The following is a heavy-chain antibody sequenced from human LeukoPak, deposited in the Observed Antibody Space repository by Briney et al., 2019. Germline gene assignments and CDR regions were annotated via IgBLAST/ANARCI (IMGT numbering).Heavy chain of an antibody. V-gene: IGHV3-23*01. CDR2: ISGSGGST. Sequence: GGSLRLSCAASGTSFIDAWVTWVRQAPGEGLEWVSAISGSGGSTYYADSVKGRFTISRDNSKTTLYLQMNSLRAEDTAVYYCAKINTFQWLGLFDYWGQGTLVTVSS. CDR1: GTSFIDAW. J-gene: IGHJ4*02. D-gene: IGHD6-19*01. CDR3: AKINTFQWLGLFDY.